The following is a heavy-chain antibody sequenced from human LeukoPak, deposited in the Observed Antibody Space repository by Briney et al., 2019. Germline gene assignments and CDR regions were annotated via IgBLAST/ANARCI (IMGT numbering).Heavy chain of an antibody. J-gene: IGHJ4*02. V-gene: IGHV3-7*01. CDR2: IKQDGSEK. D-gene: IGHD5-12*01. CDR3: AREVSWDIVATLMVGFDY. CDR1: GFTFSSYW. Sequence: PGGSLRLSCAASGFTFSSYWMSWVRQAPGKGLEWVANIKQDGSEKYYVDSVKGRFTISRDNAKNSLYLQMNSLRAEDTAVYYCAREVSWDIVATLMVGFDYWGQGTLVTVSS.